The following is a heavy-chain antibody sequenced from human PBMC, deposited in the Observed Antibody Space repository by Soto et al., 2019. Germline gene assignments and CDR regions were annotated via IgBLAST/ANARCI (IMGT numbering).Heavy chain of an antibody. CDR1: GDTFSTYT. Sequence: GASVKVSCKASGDTFSTYTITWMRQAPGQGLEWMGGIIPRSATSKYAQKFQGRVTITADESTSTAYMELSSLRSEDTAVYYCARAFYYYDSSGSHGAFDIWGQGTMVTVSS. J-gene: IGHJ3*02. CDR3: ARAFYYYDSSGSHGAFDI. D-gene: IGHD3-22*01. V-gene: IGHV1-69*13. CDR2: IIPRSATS.